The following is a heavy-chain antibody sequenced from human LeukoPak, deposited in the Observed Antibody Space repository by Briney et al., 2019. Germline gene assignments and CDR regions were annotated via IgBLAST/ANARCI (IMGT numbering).Heavy chain of an antibody. CDR1: GYTLTELS. CDR2: FDPEDGET. Sequence: ASVKVSCKVSGYTLTELSMHWVRQAPGKGLEWMGGFDPEDGETIYAQKFQGRVTMTRDTSTSTVYMELSSLRSEDTAVYYCAINLGYCSSTSCYTHSDTENYWGQGTLVTVSS. V-gene: IGHV1-24*01. D-gene: IGHD2-2*02. J-gene: IGHJ4*02. CDR3: AINLGYCSSTSCYTHSDTENY.